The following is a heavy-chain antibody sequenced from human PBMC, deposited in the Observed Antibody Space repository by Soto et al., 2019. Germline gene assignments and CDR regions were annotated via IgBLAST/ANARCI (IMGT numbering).Heavy chain of an antibody. CDR2: INTGNGNT. J-gene: IGHJ5*02. CDR1: GYTFTNYA. D-gene: IGHD6-19*01. CDR3: ARDGEVAGTALSWFDP. V-gene: IGHV1-3*04. Sequence: GASVNVSCKASGYTFTNYAMHWVRQAPGQRLEWMGWINTGNGNTKYSQKFQGRVTITRDTSASTAYMELSSLRSEDTAVYYCARDGEVAGTALSWFDPWGQGTLVTVSS.